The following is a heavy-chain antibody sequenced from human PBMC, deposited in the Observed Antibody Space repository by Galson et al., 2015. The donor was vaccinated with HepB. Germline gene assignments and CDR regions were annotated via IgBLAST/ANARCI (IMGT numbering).Heavy chain of an antibody. CDR2: ISYDGSNK. J-gene: IGHJ3*02. D-gene: IGHD6-13*01. Sequence: SLRLSCAASGFTFSSYGMHWVRQAPGKGLEWVAVISYDGSNKYYADSVKGRFTISRDNSKNTLYLQMNSLRAEDTAVYYCAKDQGYSDAFDIWGQGTMVTVSS. CDR1: GFTFSSYG. CDR3: AKDQGYSDAFDI. V-gene: IGHV3-30*18.